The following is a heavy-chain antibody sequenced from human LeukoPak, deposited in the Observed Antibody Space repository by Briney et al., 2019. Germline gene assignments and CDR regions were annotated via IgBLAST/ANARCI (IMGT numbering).Heavy chain of an antibody. Sequence: SETLSLTCTVSGGSIRSYYWSWIRQPPGKGLEWIGYIYYSGSTNYNPSLKSRVTISVDTSKNQFSLKLSSVTAADTAVYYCASLGGYCTNGVCFNDYWGQGTLVTVSS. CDR3: ASLGGYCTNGVCFNDY. V-gene: IGHV4-59*01. CDR2: IYYSGST. D-gene: IGHD2-8*01. CDR1: GGSIRSYY. J-gene: IGHJ4*02.